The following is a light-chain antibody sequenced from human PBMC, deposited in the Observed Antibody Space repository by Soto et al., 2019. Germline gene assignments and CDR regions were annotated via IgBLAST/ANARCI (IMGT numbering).Light chain of an antibody. J-gene: IGKJ1*01. CDR2: GAS. V-gene: IGKV3-15*01. CDR1: QTVRSN. Sequence: EIVLTQSPATLSVSPGDRATLSCRTSQTVRSNLAWYQQKPGQAPRLLIYGASTRATGIPARFSGSGSGTEFTLTISSLQSEDFAVYYCQQYSNWPPGTFGQGTKVDIK. CDR3: QQYSNWPPGT.